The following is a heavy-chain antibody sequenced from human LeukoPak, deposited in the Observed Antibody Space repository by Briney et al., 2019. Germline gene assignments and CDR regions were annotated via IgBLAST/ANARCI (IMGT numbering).Heavy chain of an antibody. D-gene: IGHD5-12*01. CDR1: GFTFSSYW. J-gene: IGHJ4*02. CDR2: IKHDGSEK. V-gene: IGHV3-7*01. CDR3: VKGRGGYVKYKTFDY. Sequence: GGSLRLSCAASGFTFSSYWMSWVRQPPGKGLEWVANIKHDGSEKYYVASVKGRFTISKDNAKNSVFLQMNDLRGEDTAVYYCVKGRGGYVKYKTFDYWGQGTLVTVSS.